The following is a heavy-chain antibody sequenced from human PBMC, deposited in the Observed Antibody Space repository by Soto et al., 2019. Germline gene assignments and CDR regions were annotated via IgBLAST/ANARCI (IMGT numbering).Heavy chain of an antibody. D-gene: IGHD2-15*01. Sequence: QVQLVESGGGVVQPGRSLRLSCAAFGFTFSSYGMHWVRQAPGKGLEWVAVISYDGSNKYYADAVKGRFTISRDNSKNTLYLQMNSLRAEDTAVYYCAKPSVVAVYYFDYWGQGTLVTVSS. CDR2: ISYDGSNK. CDR3: AKPSVVAVYYFDY. V-gene: IGHV3-30*18. CDR1: GFTFSSYG. J-gene: IGHJ4*02.